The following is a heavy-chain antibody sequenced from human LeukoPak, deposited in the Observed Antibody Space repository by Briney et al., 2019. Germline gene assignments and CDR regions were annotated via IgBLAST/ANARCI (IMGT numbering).Heavy chain of an antibody. J-gene: IGHJ6*02. CDR3: ARGDGWPTYYDFWSGYYNNYYGMDV. CDR1: GFTFSSYA. CDR2: ISYDGSNK. D-gene: IGHD3-3*01. Sequence: HPGGSLRLSCAASGFTFSSYAMHWVRQVPGKGLEWVAVISYDGSNKYYADSVKGRFTISRDNSKNTLYLQMNSLRAEDTAVYYCARGDGWPTYYDFWSGYYNNYYGMDVWGQGTTVTVSS. V-gene: IGHV3-30-3*01.